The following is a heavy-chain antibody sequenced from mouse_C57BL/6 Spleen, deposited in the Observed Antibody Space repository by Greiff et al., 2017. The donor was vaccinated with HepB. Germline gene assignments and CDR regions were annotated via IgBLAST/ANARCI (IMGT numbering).Heavy chain of an antibody. Sequence: VQRVESGPELVKPGASVKISCKASGYAFSSSWMNWVKQRPGKGLEWIGRIYPGDGDTNYNGKFKGKATLTADKSSSTAYMQLSSLTSEDSAVYFCARYYYYDSRAFDYWGQGTTLTVSS. CDR3: ARYYYYDSRAFDY. D-gene: IGHD1-1*01. CDR2: IYPGDGDT. V-gene: IGHV1-82*01. J-gene: IGHJ2*01. CDR1: GYAFSSSW.